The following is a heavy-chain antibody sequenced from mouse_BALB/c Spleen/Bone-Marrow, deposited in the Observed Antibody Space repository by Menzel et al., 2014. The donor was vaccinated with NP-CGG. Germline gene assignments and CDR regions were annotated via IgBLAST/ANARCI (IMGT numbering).Heavy chain of an antibody. J-gene: IGHJ2*01. CDR1: GFGFSSSD. Sequence: EVKLMESGGGLVKPGGSLKLSCAASGFGFSSSDMSWVRQTPEKRLEWVAYISSGGGSTYYPDTVKGRFTISRDNAKNTLYLQMSSPKSEDTAMYYCATHYYGRFDYWGQGTTLTVSS. D-gene: IGHD1-2*01. V-gene: IGHV5-12-1*01. CDR2: ISSGGGST. CDR3: ATHYYGRFDY.